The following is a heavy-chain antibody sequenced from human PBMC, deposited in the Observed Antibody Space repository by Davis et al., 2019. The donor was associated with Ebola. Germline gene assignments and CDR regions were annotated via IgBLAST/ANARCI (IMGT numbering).Heavy chain of an antibody. V-gene: IGHV3-23*01. D-gene: IGHD2-2*03. CDR3: AKVFRPLDSDYLYYMDV. CDR2: ISAPGGSK. J-gene: IGHJ6*03. Sequence: GESLKISCAASGFTFSTHAMTWVRQAPGKGLEWVSAISAPGGSKYYAQSVKGRFTISRDNSKNTVYLQVNSLRPEDTAVFYCAKVFRPLDSDYLYYMDVWGKGTTVTVSS. CDR1: GFTFSTHA.